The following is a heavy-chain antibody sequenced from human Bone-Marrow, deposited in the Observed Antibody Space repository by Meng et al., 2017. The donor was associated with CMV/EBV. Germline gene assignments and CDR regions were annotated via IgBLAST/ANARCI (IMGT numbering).Heavy chain of an antibody. CDR3: ATTSNPNYGDYVSFSFDP. Sequence: KISCKASGGTFSSYTISWVRQAPGQGLEWMGRIIPILGIANYAQKFQGRVTITADKSTSTAYMELSSLRSEDTAVYYCATTSNPNYGDYVSFSFDPWGQGTLVTVSS. D-gene: IGHD4-17*01. J-gene: IGHJ5*02. CDR2: IIPILGIA. V-gene: IGHV1-69*02. CDR1: GGTFSSYT.